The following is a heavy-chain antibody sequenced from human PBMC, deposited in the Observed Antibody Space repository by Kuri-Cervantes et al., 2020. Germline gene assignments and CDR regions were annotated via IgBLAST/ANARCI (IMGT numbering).Heavy chain of an antibody. CDR2: IYHSGST. V-gene: IGHV4-38-2*01. J-gene: IGHJ4*02. D-gene: IGHD6-6*01. Sequence: GSLRLSCAVYGGSFSGYYWGWIRQPPGKGLEWIGSIYHSGSTYYNPSLKSRVTISVDTSKNQFSLKLSSVTAADTAVYYCASLPSDSSSHPYFDYWGQGTLVTVSS. CDR1: GGSFSGYY. CDR3: ASLPSDSSSHPYFDY.